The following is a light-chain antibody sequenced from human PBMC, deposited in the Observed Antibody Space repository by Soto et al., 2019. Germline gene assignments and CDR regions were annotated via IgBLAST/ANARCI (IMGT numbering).Light chain of an antibody. CDR1: HSVVSCD. V-gene: IGKV3D-15*01. J-gene: IGKJ4*01. CDR2: DAS. CDR3: QHYNNWPVT. Sequence: EIVLTQSPGTLSLSPGERANLXCRASHSVVSCDSAWYQQEPGKAPRLLSYDASTRANGIPARFSGSGSGTEFTPTISSRQSEDFALYYGQHYNNWPVTFGGGTKVDIK.